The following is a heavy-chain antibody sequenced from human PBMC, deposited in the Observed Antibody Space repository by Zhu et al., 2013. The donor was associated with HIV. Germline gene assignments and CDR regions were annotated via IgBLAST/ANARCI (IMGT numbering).Heavy chain of an antibody. CDR3: ARELISGTQVWGY. J-gene: IGHJ4*02. Sequence: QVQLVQSGAEVKKLGASVKVSCKTSGYTFTTYGLSWVRQAPGQGLEWMGWISVYNGNTNYARRLQGRITMTTDTSTSTAYMELSSLRSEDTALFYCARELISGTQVWGYWGQGTLVTVSS. V-gene: IGHV1-18*01. CDR1: GYTFTTYG. D-gene: IGHD3-10*01. CDR2: ISVYNGNT.